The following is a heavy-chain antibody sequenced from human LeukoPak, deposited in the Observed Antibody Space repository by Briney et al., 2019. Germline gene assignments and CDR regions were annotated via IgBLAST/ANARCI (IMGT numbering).Heavy chain of an antibody. J-gene: IGHJ4*02. CDR1: GGSISNYY. CDR2: IYYIGNT. Sequence: SSETLSLTCTVSGGSISNYYWSWIRQPPGKGLEWIGYIYYIGNTKYNSSLKSRVTISVDTSKNQFSLNLSSVTAADTAVYYCARDSWSDYWGQGTLVTVSS. V-gene: IGHV4-59*01. CDR3: ARDSWSDY.